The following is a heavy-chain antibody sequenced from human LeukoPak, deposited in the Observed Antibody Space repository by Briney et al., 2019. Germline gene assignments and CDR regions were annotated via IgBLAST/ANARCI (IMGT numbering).Heavy chain of an antibody. J-gene: IGHJ3*02. Sequence: PSETLSLTCTVSGGSITSYYWSWIRQHPGKGLEWIGYIYYGGSTYYNPSLKSRVTISVDTSKNQFSLKLSSVTAADTAVYYCAREGLGDAFDIWGQGTMVTVSS. V-gene: IGHV4-59*06. CDR2: IYYGGST. CDR3: AREGLGDAFDI. CDR1: GGSITSYY.